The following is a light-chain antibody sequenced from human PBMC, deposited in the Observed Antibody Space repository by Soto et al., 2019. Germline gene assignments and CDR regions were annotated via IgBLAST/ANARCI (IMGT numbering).Light chain of an antibody. CDR3: QQFSSCPLT. CDR1: QSISSY. J-gene: IGKJ4*01. V-gene: IGKV3-11*01. CDR2: DAS. Sequence: EIVLTQSPATLSLSAGERATLSCRASQSISSYLAWYQQKPGQAPRLLIYDASNRATGIPPRFSGSGSGTDFTLTISSLEPEDFAVYYCQQFSSCPLTFGGGTKVDIK.